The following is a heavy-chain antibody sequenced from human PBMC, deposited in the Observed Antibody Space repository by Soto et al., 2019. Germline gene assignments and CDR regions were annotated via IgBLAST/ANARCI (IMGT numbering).Heavy chain of an antibody. CDR1: GFTFDDYA. Sequence: EVQLVESGGGLVQPGRSLRLSCAASGFTFDDYAMHWVRQAPGTGLEWVSGISWNSGSIGYADSVKGRFTISSDNATNSLYLQMNSLRAEDTALYYCAKDVRQLIVCAYWGQGTLVTVSS. D-gene: IGHD3-16*02. CDR2: ISWNSGSI. V-gene: IGHV3-9*01. J-gene: IGHJ4*02. CDR3: AKDVRQLIVCAY.